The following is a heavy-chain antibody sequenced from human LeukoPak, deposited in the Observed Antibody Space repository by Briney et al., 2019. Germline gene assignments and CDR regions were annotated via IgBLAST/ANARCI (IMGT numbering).Heavy chain of an antibody. Sequence: GGSLRLSCVGSGFTFSSYSMNWVRQATGEGLEWVSAIGTAADTYYSGSAKGRFTISRDNAKDSSYLQMNNHKAEDTAVYYCARGSRAVRWYFDLWGRGTLVIVSS. CDR1: GFTFSSYS. V-gene: IGHV3-13*01. CDR2: IGTAADT. J-gene: IGHJ2*01. D-gene: IGHD6-19*01. CDR3: ARGSRAVRWYFDL.